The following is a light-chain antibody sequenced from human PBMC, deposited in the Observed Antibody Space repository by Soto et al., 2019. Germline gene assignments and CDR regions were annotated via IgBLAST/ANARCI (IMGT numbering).Light chain of an antibody. J-gene: IGLJ2*01. V-gene: IGLV1-40*01. CDR2: DNA. CDR3: QSYDSSMTAGA. CDR1: SSNIGAGYD. Sequence: QAVLTQPPSVSGAPGQRVTISCTGSSSNIGAGYDVHWYKQLPGTAPKLLIYDNANRPSGVPDRFSGSKSGTSASLAITGLQAEDEADYYCQSYDSSMTAGAFGGGTQLT.